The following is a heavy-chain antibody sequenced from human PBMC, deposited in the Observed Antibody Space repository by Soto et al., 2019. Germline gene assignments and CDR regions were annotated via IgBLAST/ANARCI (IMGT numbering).Heavy chain of an antibody. V-gene: IGHV4-34*01. CDR3: ARIGLRWRSFDY. CDR1: GGSFSGYY. D-gene: IGHD4-17*01. J-gene: IGHJ4*02. CDR2: INHSGST. Sequence: SENLSLTCAVYGGSFSGYYWSWIRQPPGKGLEWIGEINHSGSTNYNPSLKSRVTISVDTSKNQFSLKLSSVTAADTAVYYCARIGLRWRSFDYWGQGTLVTVSS.